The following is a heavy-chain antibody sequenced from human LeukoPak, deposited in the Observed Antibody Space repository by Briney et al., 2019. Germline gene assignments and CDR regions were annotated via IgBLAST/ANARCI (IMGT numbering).Heavy chain of an antibody. D-gene: IGHD3-10*01. CDR2: INPNSGGT. V-gene: IGHV1-2*02. J-gene: IGHJ4*02. CDR1: GYTFTDYS. Sequence: GASVRVSCKASGYTFTDYSMHWVRQAPGQGLEWMGWINPNSGGTNYAQNFQGRVTMTRDTSINTAYMQLSRLRSDDTAVYYCARDVSLMVDYWGQGTLVTVSS. CDR3: ARDVSLMVDY.